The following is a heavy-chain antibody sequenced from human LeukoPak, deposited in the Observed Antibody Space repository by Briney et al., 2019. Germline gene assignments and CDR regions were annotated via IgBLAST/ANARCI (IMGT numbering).Heavy chain of an antibody. J-gene: IGHJ4*02. V-gene: IGHV1-18*01. CDR2: ISAYNGNT. D-gene: IGHD2-2*01. CDR3: ARDRRSGYCSSTSCYLYDY. Sequence: GASVKVSCKASGHTFTSYGISWVRQAPGQGLEWMGWISAYNGNTNYAQKLQGRVTMTTDTSTSTAYMELRSLRSDDTAVYYCARDRRSGYCSSTSCYLYDYWGQGTLVTVSS. CDR1: GHTFTSYG.